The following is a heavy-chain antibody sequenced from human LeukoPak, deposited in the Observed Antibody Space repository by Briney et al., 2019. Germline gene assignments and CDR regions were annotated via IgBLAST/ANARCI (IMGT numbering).Heavy chain of an antibody. CDR2: VDHSE. CDR3: ARGRDYAFDI. V-gene: IGHV4-30-2*01. CDR1: GGSINNNFCS. J-gene: IGHJ3*02. Sequence: PSQTLSLTCVVSGGSINNNFCSWSWLRQPPGKGLEWIGCVDHSENNTSLKSRATISVDRSRNQFSLKLSSVSAADTAVYYCARGRDYAFDIWGQGTMVTISS.